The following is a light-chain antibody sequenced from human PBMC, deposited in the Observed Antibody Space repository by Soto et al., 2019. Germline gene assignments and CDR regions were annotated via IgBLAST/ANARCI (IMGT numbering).Light chain of an antibody. Sequence: QSVLTQPPSASGAPGQRVTISCSGSTSNIGSHPVSWFQQLPGAAPRLLVSNNNQRPSGVPDRFSGSKSGTSASLAISGLQSEDEADFYCATWDTSLDAWVFGGGTKLTVL. J-gene: IGLJ3*02. CDR3: ATWDTSLDAWV. CDR1: TSNIGSHP. V-gene: IGLV1-44*01. CDR2: NNN.